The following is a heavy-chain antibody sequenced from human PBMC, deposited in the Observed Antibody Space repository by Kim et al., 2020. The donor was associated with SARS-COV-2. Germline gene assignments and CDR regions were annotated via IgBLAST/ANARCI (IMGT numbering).Heavy chain of an antibody. CDR2: ISSSSSYT. V-gene: IGHV3-11*05. J-gene: IGHJ6*02. Sequence: GGSLRLSCAASGFTFSDYYMSWIRQAPGKGLEWVSYISSSSSYTNYADSVKGRFTISRDNAKNSLYLQMNSLRAEDTAVYYCARVGYDYVGGSYRDYYYYYGMDVWGHGTTVTVSS. CDR3: ARVGYDYVGGSYRDYYYYYGMDV. D-gene: IGHD3-16*02. CDR1: GFTFSDYY.